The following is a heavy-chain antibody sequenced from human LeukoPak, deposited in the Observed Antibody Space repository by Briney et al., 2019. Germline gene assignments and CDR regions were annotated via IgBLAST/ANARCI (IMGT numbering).Heavy chain of an antibody. Sequence: PGGSLRLSCAASGFTFSSYWMSWVRQAPGKGLEWVANIKQDGSEKYYVDSVKGRFTISRDNAKNSLYLQMNSLRAEDTAVYYCARGSRSPMVRGVYQHWGQGTLVTVSS. J-gene: IGHJ1*01. CDR1: GFTFSSYW. CDR3: ARGSRSPMVRGVYQH. V-gene: IGHV3-7*01. D-gene: IGHD3-10*01. CDR2: IKQDGSEK.